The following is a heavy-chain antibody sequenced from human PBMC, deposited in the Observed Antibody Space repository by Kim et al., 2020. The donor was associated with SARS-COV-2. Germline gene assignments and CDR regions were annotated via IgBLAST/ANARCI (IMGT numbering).Heavy chain of an antibody. CDR1: GGSISSGDYY. CDR2: IYYSGST. J-gene: IGHJ4*02. D-gene: IGHD4-17*01. Sequence: SETLSLTCTVSGGSISSGDYYWSWIRQPPGKGLEWIGYIYYSGSTYYNPSLKSRVTISVDTSKNQFSLKLSSVTAADTAVYYCAREKMDGDYELVDYWGQGTLVTVSS. CDR3: AREKMDGDYELVDY. V-gene: IGHV4-30-4*01.